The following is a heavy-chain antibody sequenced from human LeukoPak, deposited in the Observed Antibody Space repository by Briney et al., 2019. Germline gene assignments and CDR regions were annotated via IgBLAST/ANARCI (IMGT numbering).Heavy chain of an antibody. J-gene: IGHJ4*02. D-gene: IGHD1-26*01. Sequence: GASVKVSCKASGGTFSSYAISWVRQAPGQGLEWMGRIIPILGIANYAQKFQGRVTITADKSTSTAYMELSSLRSEDTAVYYCARDLGSNYVYFDYWGQGSLVTVSS. CDR2: IIPILGIA. CDR3: ARDLGSNYVYFDY. V-gene: IGHV1-69*04. CDR1: GGTFSSYA.